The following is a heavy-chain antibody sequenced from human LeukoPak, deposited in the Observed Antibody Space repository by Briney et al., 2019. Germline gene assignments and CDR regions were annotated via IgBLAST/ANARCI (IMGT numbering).Heavy chain of an antibody. Sequence: SETLSLTCTVSGGSISTYYWSWIRQPPGKGLEWIGYVYYTGSTDYNPSLKSRVAISVDTSKNQFSLKLNSVTAADTAMYYCARGGCSGGSCYEGRYYFDYWGQGPLVTVSS. CDR1: GGSISTYY. CDR3: ARGGCSGGSCYEGRYYFDY. J-gene: IGHJ4*02. V-gene: IGHV4-59*01. CDR2: VYYTGST. D-gene: IGHD2-15*01.